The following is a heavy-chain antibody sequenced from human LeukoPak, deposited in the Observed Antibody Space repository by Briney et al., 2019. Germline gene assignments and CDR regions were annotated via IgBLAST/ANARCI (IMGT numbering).Heavy chain of an antibody. D-gene: IGHD5-24*01. J-gene: IGHJ4*02. Sequence: SETLSLTCAVYGGSFSGYYWSWIRQPPGKGLEWIGDINHSGSTNYNPSLKSRVTISVDTSKNQFSLKLSSVTAADTAIYYCAKSFSETERATITAYWGQGTLVTVSS. V-gene: IGHV4-34*01. CDR1: GGSFSGYY. CDR2: INHSGST. CDR3: AKSFSETERATITAY.